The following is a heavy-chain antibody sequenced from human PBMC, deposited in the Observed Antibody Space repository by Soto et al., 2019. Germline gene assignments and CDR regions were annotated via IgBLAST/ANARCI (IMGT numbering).Heavy chain of an antibody. J-gene: IGHJ4*02. D-gene: IGHD6-6*01. V-gene: IGHV4-59*01. CDR1: GDSISSYY. CDR3: ASIVSSSSYYFDY. Sequence: SETLSLTCTASGDSISSYYWSWIRQTPGKGLEWIGYIYYSGSTNYNPSLKSRVTISVDTSKNQFSLKLSSVTAADTAVYYCASIVSSSSYYFDYWGQGTLVTVSS. CDR2: IYYSGST.